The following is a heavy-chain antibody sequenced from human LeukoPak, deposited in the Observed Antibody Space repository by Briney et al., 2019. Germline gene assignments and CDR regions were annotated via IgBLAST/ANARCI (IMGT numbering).Heavy chain of an antibody. V-gene: IGHV4-59*01. Sequence: SETLSFTCTVSGAPISSYYWSWIRQPPGKGLEWIGYIYYSGTTSYNPSLKSRVSISLDTSKNQFSLKLTSVTAADTAVYYCARSRSVVAVYFDSWGQGTLVTVSS. D-gene: IGHD2-15*01. CDR3: ARSRSVVAVYFDS. J-gene: IGHJ4*02. CDR2: IYYSGTT. CDR1: GAPISSYY.